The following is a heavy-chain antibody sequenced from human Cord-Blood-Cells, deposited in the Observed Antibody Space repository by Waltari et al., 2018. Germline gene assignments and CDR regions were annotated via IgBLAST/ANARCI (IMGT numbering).Heavy chain of an antibody. Sequence: QVQLQQWGAGLLKPSETLSLTCAVYGGSFSGYYWSWIRQPPGKGLEWIGEINHSGSTNYNPSLKSRVTISVDTSKNQFSLKLSSVTAADTAVYYCARGWGYYGSGSYYYYYGMDVWDQGP. CDR1: GGSFSGYY. J-gene: IGHJ6*02. V-gene: IGHV4-34*01. CDR2: INHSGST. CDR3: ARGWGYYGSGSYYYYYGMDV. D-gene: IGHD3-10*01.